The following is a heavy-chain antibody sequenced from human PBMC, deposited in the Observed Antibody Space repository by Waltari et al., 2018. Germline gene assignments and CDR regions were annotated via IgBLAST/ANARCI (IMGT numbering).Heavy chain of an antibody. D-gene: IGHD3-10*01. CDR2: ISGSAGST. J-gene: IGHJ4*02. CDR1: GLHLSSYA. Sequence: EVQLSESGGGLVQPGGSLRLSCAASGLHLSSYALSWVRQAPGKGLEWVSTISGSAGSTYYADSVKGRFTISRDISKNTLFLQMNSLRAEDTALYSCAKDQYTSSRRGFDSWGQGTLVTVSS. CDR3: AKDQYTSSRRGFDS. V-gene: IGHV3-23*01.